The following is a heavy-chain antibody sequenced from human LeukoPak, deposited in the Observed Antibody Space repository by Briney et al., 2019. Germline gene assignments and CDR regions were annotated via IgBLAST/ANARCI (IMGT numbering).Heavy chain of an antibody. CDR3: AKDRTYSSGWHKFDP. Sequence: PGGSLRLSCAASGFTFSSYAMSWVRQAPGKGLEWVSAISGSGGSTYYADSVKGRFTISRDNSKNTLYLQMNSLRAEDTAVCYCAKDRTYSSGWHKFDPWGQGTLVTVSS. V-gene: IGHV3-23*01. D-gene: IGHD6-19*01. CDR2: ISGSGGST. CDR1: GFTFSSYA. J-gene: IGHJ5*02.